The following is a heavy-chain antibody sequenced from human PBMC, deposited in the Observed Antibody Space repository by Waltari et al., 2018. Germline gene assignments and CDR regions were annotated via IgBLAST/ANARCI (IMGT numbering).Heavy chain of an antibody. J-gene: IGHJ4*02. CDR1: GGSISSSSYY. D-gene: IGHD4-17*01. V-gene: IGHV4-39*01. CDR2: IYYSGST. CDR3: ASRRYYGDYYDY. Sequence: QLQLQESGPGLVKPSETLSLTCTVSGGSISSSSYYWGWIRQPPGKGLEWIGSIYYSGSTYYNPSLKSRVTISVDTSKNQFSLKLSSVTAADTAVYYCASRRYYGDYYDYWGQGTLVTVSS.